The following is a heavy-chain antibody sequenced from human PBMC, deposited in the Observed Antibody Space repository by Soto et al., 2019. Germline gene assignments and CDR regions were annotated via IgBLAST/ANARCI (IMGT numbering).Heavy chain of an antibody. CDR2: IYYSGNT. CDR1: GGSISSSNYY. D-gene: IGHD6-13*01. Sequence: SETLSLTCTVSGGSISSSNYYWGWIRQPPGKGLEWIGNIYYSGNTYHNPSLKSRVAISVDTSKNQFSLRLSSVTAADTAVYYCARAFIAAAHTGFVNWFDPWGQGTLVTVSS. CDR3: ARAFIAAAHTGFVNWFDP. J-gene: IGHJ5*02. V-gene: IGHV4-39*01.